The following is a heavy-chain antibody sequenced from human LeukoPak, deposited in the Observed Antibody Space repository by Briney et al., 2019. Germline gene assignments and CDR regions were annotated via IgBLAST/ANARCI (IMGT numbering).Heavy chain of an antibody. V-gene: IGHV4-34*01. Sequence: SETLSLTCAVYGGSFSGYYWSWIRQPPGKGLEWIGEINHSGSTNYKPSLKSRVTISIDKSRNQFSLKLSSVTAADTAVYYCARGGAEYYYGSGSQDYWGQGILVTVSS. D-gene: IGHD3-10*01. CDR3: ARGGAEYYYGSGSQDY. J-gene: IGHJ4*02. CDR1: GGSFSGYY. CDR2: INHSGST.